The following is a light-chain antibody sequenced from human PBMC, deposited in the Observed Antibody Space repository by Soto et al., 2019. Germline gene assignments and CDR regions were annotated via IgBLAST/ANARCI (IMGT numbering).Light chain of an antibody. V-gene: IGLV1-51*01. CDR3: ATWDLTLSAGVL. CDR2: DDH. Sequence: QSVLTQPPSVSAAPGQRVSISCSGGRSNIGKNSVSWYQQLPATAPKLLIDDDHQRPSGIPDRFSASQSGTSATLDITGLQPADEADYYCATWDLTLSAGVLFGGGTKLTVL. J-gene: IGLJ2*01. CDR1: RSNIGKNS.